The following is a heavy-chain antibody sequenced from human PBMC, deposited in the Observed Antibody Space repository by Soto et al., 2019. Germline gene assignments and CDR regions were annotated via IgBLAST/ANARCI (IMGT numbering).Heavy chain of an antibody. CDR1: GYTFTSYA. V-gene: IGHV1-3*01. CDR2: INAGNGNT. D-gene: IGHD5-18*01. Sequence: QVQLVQSGAEVKKPGASVKVSCKSSGYTFTSYAMHWVRQAPGQRLEWMGWINAGNGNTKYSQKFQGRVTITRDTSASTAYMELSSLRSEDTAVYYCARDGEGYSYDMAYWCQGTLVTVSS. J-gene: IGHJ4*02. CDR3: ARDGEGYSYDMAY.